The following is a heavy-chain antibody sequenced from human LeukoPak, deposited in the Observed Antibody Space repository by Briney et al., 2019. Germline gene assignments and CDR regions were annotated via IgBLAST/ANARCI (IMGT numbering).Heavy chain of an antibody. CDR3: VISLTCIADLEGWFDP. CDR1: GYTFTSYG. V-gene: IGHV1-18*01. CDR2: ISAYNGNT. D-gene: IGHD6-13*01. J-gene: IGHJ5*02. Sequence: ASVKVSCKASGYTFTSYGIGWVRLAPRQGLEWIGWISAYNGNTNHAQKLHARDTMSTDTSPSTAYMHLRSLRSDDTALYYCVISLTCIADLEGWFDPWGQGTLVTVSS.